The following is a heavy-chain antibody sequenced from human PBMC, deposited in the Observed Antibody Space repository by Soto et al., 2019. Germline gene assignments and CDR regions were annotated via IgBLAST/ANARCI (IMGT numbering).Heavy chain of an antibody. J-gene: IGHJ4*02. V-gene: IGHV4-30-2*01. CDR1: GGSLSGGGFS. D-gene: IGHD3-10*01. Sequence: PSETLSPTCAVSGGSLSGGGFSGSWILHPPGKGLEWIGYILHTVGTQYNPSLKSRVSMSADKSKNQFSLHLTSVTAADTAVYYCARIQFGEGFEYWGQGAMVTVSS. CDR2: ILHTVGT. CDR3: ARIQFGEGFEY.